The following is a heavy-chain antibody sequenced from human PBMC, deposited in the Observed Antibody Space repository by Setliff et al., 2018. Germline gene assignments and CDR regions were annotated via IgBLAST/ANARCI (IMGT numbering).Heavy chain of an antibody. J-gene: IGHJ3*02. Sequence: GGSLRLSCAASGFTFNNFAMYWVRQAPGKGLEWVAVIWYDGSNKYYADSVKGRFTISRDNSKNTLYLQMNSLRAENTAVYYCAKNFRLTPTDLNAFDIWGQGTMVTVSS. CDR2: IWYDGSNK. CDR3: AKNFRLTPTDLNAFDI. CDR1: GFTFNNFA. D-gene: IGHD3-9*01. V-gene: IGHV3-33*06.